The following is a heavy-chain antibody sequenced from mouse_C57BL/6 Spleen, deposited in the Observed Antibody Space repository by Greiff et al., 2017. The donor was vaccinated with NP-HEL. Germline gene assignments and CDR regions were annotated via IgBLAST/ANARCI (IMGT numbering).Heavy chain of an antibody. V-gene: IGHV1-26*01. CDR1: GYTFTDYY. J-gene: IGHJ3*01. D-gene: IGHD2-2*01. Sequence: VQLKQSGPELVKPGASVKISCKASGYTFTDYYMNWVKQSHGKSLEWIGDINPNNGGTSYNQKFKGKATLTVDKSSSTAYMELRSLTSEDSAVYYCAREGDGYDEGFAYWGQGTLVTVSA. CDR3: AREGDGYDEGFAY. CDR2: INPNNGGT.